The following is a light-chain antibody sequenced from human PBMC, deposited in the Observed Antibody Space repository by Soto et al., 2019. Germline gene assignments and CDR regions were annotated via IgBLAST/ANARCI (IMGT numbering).Light chain of an antibody. J-gene: IGKJ4*01. CDR2: AAS. Sequence: DIQLIQSPATRSASVGDRITITCRASENIFKFLAWYQQRSGRAPNLLIYAASDLETGVPSRFSGRGSGTEFTLTIDSLQPDDSATYYCQHYNTQSITFGGGTKVDVK. CDR1: ENIFKF. V-gene: IGKV1-5*01. CDR3: QHYNTQSIT.